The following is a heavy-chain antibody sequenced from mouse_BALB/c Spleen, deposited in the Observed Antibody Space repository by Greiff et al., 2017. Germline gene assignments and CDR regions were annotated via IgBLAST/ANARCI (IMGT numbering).Heavy chain of an antibody. Sequence: EVKLVESGGGLVQPGGSRKLSCAASGFTFSSFGMHWVRQAPEKGLEWVAYISSGSSTIYYADTVKGRFTISRDNPKNTLFLQMTSLRSEDTAMYYCARPGYYYGSSPFAYWGQGTLVTVS. V-gene: IGHV5-17*02. D-gene: IGHD1-1*01. CDR2: ISSGSSTI. J-gene: IGHJ3*01. CDR1: GFTFSSFG. CDR3: ARPGYYYGSSPFAY.